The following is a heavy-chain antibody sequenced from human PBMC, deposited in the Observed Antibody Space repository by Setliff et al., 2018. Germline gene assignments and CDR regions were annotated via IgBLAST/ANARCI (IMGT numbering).Heavy chain of an antibody. CDR3: ARSAGYSSSWYNYYYGMDV. J-gene: IGHJ6*02. V-gene: IGHV4-38-2*01. Sequence: SETLSLTCAVSGYSISSGYYWGWIRQPPGKGLEWIGSIYHSGSTYYNPSLKSRVTISVDTSKNQFSLMLSSVTAADTAVYYCARSAGYSSSWYNYYYGMDVWGQGTTVTVSS. CDR2: IYHSGST. D-gene: IGHD6-13*01. CDR1: GYSISSGYY.